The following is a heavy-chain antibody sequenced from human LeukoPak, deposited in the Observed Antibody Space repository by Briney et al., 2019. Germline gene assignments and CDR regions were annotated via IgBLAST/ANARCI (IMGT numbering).Heavy chain of an antibody. D-gene: IGHD6-13*01. CDR1: GFTFSSYS. V-gene: IGHV3-21*01. CDR2: ISSSSYI. Sequence: GGSLRLSCAASGFTFSSYSMNWVRQAPGKALEWVSSISSSSYIYYADSVKGRFTISRDNAKNSLYLQMNSLRAEDTAVYYCAREPYSRYFDYWGQGTLVTVSS. CDR3: AREPYSRYFDY. J-gene: IGHJ4*02.